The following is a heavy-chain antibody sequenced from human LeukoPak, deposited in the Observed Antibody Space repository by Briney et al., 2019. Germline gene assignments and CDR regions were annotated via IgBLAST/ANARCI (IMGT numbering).Heavy chain of an antibody. Sequence: PGGSLRLSCAASGFTFDDYGMSWVRQAPGKGLEWVSGLNWNGGSTGYADSVKGRFTISRDNAKNSLYLQMNSLRAEDTAVYYCAKDLEGGQLVQNYFDYWGQGTLVTVSS. CDR1: GFTFDDYG. CDR3: AKDLEGGQLVQNYFDY. D-gene: IGHD6-6*01. J-gene: IGHJ4*02. CDR2: LNWNGGST. V-gene: IGHV3-20*04.